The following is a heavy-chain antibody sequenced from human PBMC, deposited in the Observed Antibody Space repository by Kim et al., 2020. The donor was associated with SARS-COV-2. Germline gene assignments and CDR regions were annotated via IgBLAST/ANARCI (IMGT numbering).Heavy chain of an antibody. Sequence: GGSLRLSCAASGFTFSSYSMNWVRQAPGKGLEWVSSISSSSSYIYYADSVKGRFTISRDNAKNSLYLQMNSLRAEDTAVYYCARETYSSGWAGYYYGMDVWGQGTTVTVSS. D-gene: IGHD6-19*01. J-gene: IGHJ6*02. CDR3: ARETYSSGWAGYYYGMDV. CDR2: ISSSSSYI. CDR1: GFTFSSYS. V-gene: IGHV3-21*01.